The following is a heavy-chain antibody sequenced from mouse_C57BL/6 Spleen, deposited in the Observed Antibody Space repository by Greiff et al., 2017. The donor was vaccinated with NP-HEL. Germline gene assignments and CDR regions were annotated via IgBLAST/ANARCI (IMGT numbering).Heavy chain of an antibody. J-gene: IGHJ4*01. CDR3: ARSITTVVGMDY. Sequence: VQLQQSGPELVKPGASVKISCKASGYAFSSSWMNWVKQRPGKGLEWIGRIYPGDGDTNYNGKFKGKATLTADKSSSTAYMQLSSLTSEDSAVYFCARSITTVVGMDYWGQGTSVTVSS. D-gene: IGHD1-1*01. V-gene: IGHV1-82*01. CDR2: IYPGDGDT. CDR1: GYAFSSSW.